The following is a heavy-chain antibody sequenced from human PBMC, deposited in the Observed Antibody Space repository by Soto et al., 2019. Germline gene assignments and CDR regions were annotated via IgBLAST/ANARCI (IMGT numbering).Heavy chain of an antibody. V-gene: IGHV1-18*01. D-gene: IGHD2-2*01. J-gene: IGHJ5*02. CDR1: GYIFVNYG. CDR2: ISPYTGNT. CDR3: ARDYCSSTSCSSNWFDP. Sequence: ASVKVSCKASGYIFVNYGIAWVRQAPGQGLEWMGWISPYTGNTNYAKKVQGRLTMTTDTSTSTAYMELRSLRSDDTAVYYCARDYCSSTSCSSNWFDPWGQGTLVTVSS.